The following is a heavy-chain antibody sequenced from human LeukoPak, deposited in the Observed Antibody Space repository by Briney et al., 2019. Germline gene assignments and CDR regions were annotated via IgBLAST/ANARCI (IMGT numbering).Heavy chain of an antibody. CDR1: GGSISSGSYY. Sequence: QASETLSLTCTVSGGSISSGSYYWSWIRQPAGKGLEWIGRIYSSGRTNYNPSLKSRVTISVDTSKNQFSLKLRSVTAADTAMYYCASSFRPPIFGVAEDYWGQGTLVTVSS. CDR2: IYSSGRT. CDR3: ASSFRPPIFGVAEDY. V-gene: IGHV4-61*02. D-gene: IGHD3-3*01. J-gene: IGHJ4*02.